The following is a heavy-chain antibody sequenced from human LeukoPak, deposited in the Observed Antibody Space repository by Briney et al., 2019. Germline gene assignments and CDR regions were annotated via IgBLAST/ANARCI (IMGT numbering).Heavy chain of an antibody. CDR2: INPNSGGT. CDR1: GYTFTGYY. V-gene: IGHV1-2*02. J-gene: IGHJ1*01. CDR3: APAPDGTLGSTVTTSMAQQ. Sequence: ASVKVSCKASGYTFTGYYMYWVRQAPGQGLEWMGWINPNSGGTNYVQKFQGRVTMTRDTSISTAYMELSRLRSDDTAVYYCAPAPDGTLGSTVTTSMAQQWGQGTLVTVSS. D-gene: IGHD4-17*01.